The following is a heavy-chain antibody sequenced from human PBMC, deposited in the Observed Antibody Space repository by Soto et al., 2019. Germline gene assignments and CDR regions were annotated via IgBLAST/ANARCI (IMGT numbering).Heavy chain of an antibody. Sequence: QVQLQESGPGLVKPSQTLSLTCTVSGGSISSGGYYWSWIRQHPGKGLEWIGYIYYSGSTYYNPSLKSRVTISVDTSKNQFSLKLSSVTAADTAVYYCARGCFLEWLTPQDPWGQGALVTVSS. V-gene: IGHV4-31*03. CDR1: GGSISSGGYY. CDR2: IYYSGST. CDR3: ARGCFLEWLTPQDP. J-gene: IGHJ5*02. D-gene: IGHD3-3*01.